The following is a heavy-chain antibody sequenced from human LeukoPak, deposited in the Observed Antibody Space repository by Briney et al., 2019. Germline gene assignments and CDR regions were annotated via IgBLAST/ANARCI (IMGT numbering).Heavy chain of an antibody. J-gene: IGHJ5*02. Sequence: PSETLSLTCAVSGGSISSDAPYWAWIRQPPGKGLEWIGNIYYRGSTYYNPSLKSRVTISVDTSKNQFSLKLSSVTAADTAVYYCARHVTIFGAPNWFDPWGQGTLVTVSS. V-gene: IGHV4-39*01. CDR1: GGSISSDAPY. D-gene: IGHD3-3*01. CDR2: IYYRGST. CDR3: ARHVTIFGAPNWFDP.